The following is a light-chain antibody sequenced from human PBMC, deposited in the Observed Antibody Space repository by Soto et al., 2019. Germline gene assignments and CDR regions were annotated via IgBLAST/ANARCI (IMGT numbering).Light chain of an antibody. CDR3: SSYEGGDDPYV. J-gene: IGLJ1*01. V-gene: IGLV2-8*01. CDR2: EVN. Sequence: ALTQPPSASGSPGQSVTISCTGASSDVDAYKYVSWYQQHPGKAPKLMIYEVNKRPSGVPDRFSGSQSGNTASLTVSGLQAEDEADYYCSSYEGGDDPYVFGTGTKVTVL. CDR1: SSDVDAYKY.